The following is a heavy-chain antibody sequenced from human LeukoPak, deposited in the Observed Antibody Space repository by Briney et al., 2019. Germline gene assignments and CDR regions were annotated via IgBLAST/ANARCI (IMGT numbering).Heavy chain of an antibody. Sequence: GGSLRLSCAASGFTFSDYYMSWIRQAPGKGLEWVSYITSGGTKYYADSVKGRFTISRDNAKNSLYLQMNSLRAEDTAVYYCVRAAPGDCSSTSCSLFDNWGQGILVTVSS. CDR3: VRAAPGDCSSTSCSLFDN. CDR2: ITSGGTK. V-gene: IGHV3-11*01. CDR1: GFTFSDYY. J-gene: IGHJ4*02. D-gene: IGHD2-2*01.